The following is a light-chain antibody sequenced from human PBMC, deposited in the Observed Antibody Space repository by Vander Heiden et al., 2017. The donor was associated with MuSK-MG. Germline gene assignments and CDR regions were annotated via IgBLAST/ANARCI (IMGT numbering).Light chain of an antibody. V-gene: IGLV2-11*01. CDR2: DVS. J-gene: IGLJ2*01. CDR3: CSYAGSYTLV. Sequence: SALTQPPSVSGTPGRSVSISCTGPSSDVGGYNYVSWYQQHPGKAPKLMIYDVSKRPSGVPDRFSGSKSGNTASLTISGLQAEEEADYYCCSYAGSYTLVFGGGTKLTVL. CDR1: SSDVGGYNY.